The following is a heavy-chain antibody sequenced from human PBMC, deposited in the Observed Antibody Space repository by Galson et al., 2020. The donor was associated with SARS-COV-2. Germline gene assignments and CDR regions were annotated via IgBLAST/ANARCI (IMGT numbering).Heavy chain of an antibody. CDR1: GFTFSGSA. CDR2: IKSKANSYAT. V-gene: IGHV3-73*01. J-gene: IGHJ5*02. D-gene: IGHD2-2*01. Sequence: GGSLSLSCAASGFTFSGSAIHWVRQASGKGLEWVGRIKSKANSYATTSAASVKGRFTMSRDDSKNTSYLQLNSLKTEDTALYYCTSGYCSSSTCYPEVDPGGQKTLFAFSS. CDR3: TSGYCSSSTCYPEVDP.